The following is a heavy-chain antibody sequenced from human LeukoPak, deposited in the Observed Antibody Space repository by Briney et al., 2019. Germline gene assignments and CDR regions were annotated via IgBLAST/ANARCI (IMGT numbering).Heavy chain of an antibody. CDR2: INPNSCGT. V-gene: IGHV1-2*02. D-gene: IGHD3-10*01. CDR1: GFTFTGYY. J-gene: IGHJ4*02. Sequence: ASVKVSCKASGFTFTGYYIYWVRQAPGQGLEWMGWINPNSCGTNYALKFQGRVTMTRDTSISTAYMELSRLRSDDTAVYYCARGPRYGSGNYYNNYWGQGTLVTVSS. CDR3: ARGPRYGSGNYYNNY.